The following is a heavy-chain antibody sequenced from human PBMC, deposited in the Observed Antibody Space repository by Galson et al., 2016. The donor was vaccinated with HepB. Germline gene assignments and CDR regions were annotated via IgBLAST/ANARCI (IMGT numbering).Heavy chain of an antibody. CDR1: GYTFTGHY. Sequence: SVKVSCKASGYTFTGHYIHWVRQAPGQGLEWMGWIDPNSGDTHYSKRFEGWVTMTRDTSISTAYMEVTRLKSNYTALFYCARGVVGTSTDAFDVWGQGTTVTVS. CDR2: IDPNSGDT. V-gene: IGHV1-2*04. D-gene: IGHD1-26*01. J-gene: IGHJ3*01. CDR3: ARGVVGTSTDAFDV.